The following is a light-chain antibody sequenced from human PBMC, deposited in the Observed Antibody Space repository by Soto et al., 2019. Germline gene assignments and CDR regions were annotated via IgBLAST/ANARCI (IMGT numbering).Light chain of an antibody. V-gene: IGKV3-20*01. CDR1: QSVSSNY. CDR3: QQYGSSSYT. J-gene: IGKJ2*01. CDR2: GAS. Sequence: EIVLTQSPGTLSLSPGERATLSCRASQSVSSNYLAWYQQIPGQAPRLLIYGASSRATGIPDRFSGSGSGTDFTLTISRLEPEDCAVYYCQQYGSSSYTFGQGTKLEVK.